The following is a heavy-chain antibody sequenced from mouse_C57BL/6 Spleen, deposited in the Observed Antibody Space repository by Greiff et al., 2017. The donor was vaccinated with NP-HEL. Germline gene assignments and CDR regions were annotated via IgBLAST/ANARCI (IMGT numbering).Heavy chain of an antibody. CDR3: AREGRQLRLQDY. Sequence: VQLQQSGAELVKPGASVKLSCKASGYTFTSYWMHWVKQRPGQGLEWIGMIHPNSGSTNYNEKFKSKATLTVDKSSSTAYMQLSSLTSEDSAVYYCAREGRQLRLQDYWGQGTTLTVSS. V-gene: IGHV1-64*01. CDR2: IHPNSGST. CDR1: GYTFTSYW. J-gene: IGHJ2*01. D-gene: IGHD3-2*02.